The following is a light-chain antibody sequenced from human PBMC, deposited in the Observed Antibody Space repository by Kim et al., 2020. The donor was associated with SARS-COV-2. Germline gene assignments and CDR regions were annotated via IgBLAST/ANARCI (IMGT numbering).Light chain of an antibody. CDR3: QKCDSAPWT. Sequence: DIQMTQSPSSLSASVGDRVTITCRASQDISNYLAWFQLKPGKAPKLLIYAASALQPGVPSRFSGSGSGTDFTLTVTSLQPEDVATYYCQKCDSAPWTFAEETKVDIK. CDR2: AAS. J-gene: IGKJ1*01. V-gene: IGKV1-27*01. CDR1: QDISNY.